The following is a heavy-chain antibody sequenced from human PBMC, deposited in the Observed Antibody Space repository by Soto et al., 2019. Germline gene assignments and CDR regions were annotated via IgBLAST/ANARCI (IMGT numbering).Heavy chain of an antibody. CDR3: GTVFEH. Sequence: EVQLVESGGGSVQPGGSLRLSCVASGITFTNYWMHWVRQVPGKGLVWVARVDSDGRGTSYADFVKGRFTISRDNAKDAVYRGMNTVRVGDAAMYYCGTVFEHWGQGIPVTVSS. V-gene: IGHV3-74*01. CDR2: VDSDGRGT. J-gene: IGHJ4*02. CDR1: GITFTNYW.